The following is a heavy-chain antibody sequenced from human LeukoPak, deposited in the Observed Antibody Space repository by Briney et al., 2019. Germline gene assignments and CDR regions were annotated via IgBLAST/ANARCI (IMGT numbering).Heavy chain of an antibody. CDR3: ARPIMVRGVILGSGFDY. D-gene: IGHD3-10*01. Sequence: GGYLRLYCAASGFTFSSYAMHWVRQAPGKGLEWVAVISYDGSNKYYADSAKGRFTISRDNSKNTLYLQMNSLRAEDTAVYYCARPIMVRGVILGSGFDYWGQGTLVTVSS. V-gene: IGHV3-30*04. CDR2: ISYDGSNK. J-gene: IGHJ4*02. CDR1: GFTFSSYA.